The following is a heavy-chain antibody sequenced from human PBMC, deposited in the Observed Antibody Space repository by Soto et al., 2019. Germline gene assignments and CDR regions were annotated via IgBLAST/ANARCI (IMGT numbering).Heavy chain of an antibody. CDR3: AALTHANLLGGLDP. D-gene: IGHD1-26*01. J-gene: IGHJ5*02. Sequence: GSLRLSGRASVFTFRKYGMHWVRQAPGKGLEWVAIIWLDGSNQYYADSVKGRFTISRDNSRNTVDLQMNSLRVEDTAVYYCAALTHANLLGGLDPWGQGTLVTVSS. V-gene: IGHV3-33*01. CDR2: IWLDGSNQ. CDR1: VFTFRKYG.